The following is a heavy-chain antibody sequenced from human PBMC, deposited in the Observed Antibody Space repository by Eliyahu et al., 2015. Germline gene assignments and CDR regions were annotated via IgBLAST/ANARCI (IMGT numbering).Heavy chain of an antibody. Sequence: GKGLEWVXVIXYDGSNKYXADXVKGRFTISRDNSKNTLYLQMNSLRAEDTAVYYCARDKRPLRDYGTYYFDYWGQGTLVTVSS. J-gene: IGHJ4*02. CDR2: IXYDGSNK. D-gene: IGHD4-17*01. CDR3: ARDKRPLRDYGTYYFDY. V-gene: IGHV3-33*01.